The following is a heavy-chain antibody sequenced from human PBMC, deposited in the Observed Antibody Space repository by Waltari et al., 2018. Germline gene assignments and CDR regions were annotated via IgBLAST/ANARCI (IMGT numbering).Heavy chain of an antibody. CDR1: GFPFISHA. J-gene: IGHJ4*02. D-gene: IGHD6-13*01. CDR3: AKVGGIAAAEFQFDF. Sequence: EVQLLESGGRLVQPGGSLRLSCSASGFPFISHAVSWVRQAPGKGVEWGSSISVPGLTTFYADSVKGRFSISRDNSKNTLYLQINGLRADDTAVYYCAKVGGIAAAEFQFDFWGRGTLVTVSS. V-gene: IGHV3-23*01. CDR2: ISVPGLTT.